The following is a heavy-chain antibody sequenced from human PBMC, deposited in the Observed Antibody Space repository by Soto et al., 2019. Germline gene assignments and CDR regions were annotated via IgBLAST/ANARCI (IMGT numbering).Heavy chain of an antibody. J-gene: IGHJ6*02. CDR2: IYYSGST. CDR3: ARTQWLLNLRGYYGMDV. Sequence: PSETLSLTCTVSGGSISSGGYYWSWIRQHPGKGLEWIGYIYYSGSTYYNPSLKSRVTISVDTSKNQFSLKLSSVTAADTAVYYCARTQWLLNLRGYYGMDVWGQGTTVTVSS. V-gene: IGHV4-31*03. CDR1: GGSISSGGYY. D-gene: IGHD5-12*01.